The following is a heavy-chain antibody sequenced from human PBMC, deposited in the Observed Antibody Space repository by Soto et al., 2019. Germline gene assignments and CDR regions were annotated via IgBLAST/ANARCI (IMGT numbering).Heavy chain of an antibody. CDR2: ISGSGSTI. CDR1: GFTFSDYY. CDR3: ARALDYGDEGNWFDP. J-gene: IGHJ5*02. Sequence: PGGSLRLSCAASGFTFSDYYMSWIRQAPGKGLEWVSYISGSGSTIYYADSVKGRFTISRDNAKNSLYLQMNSLRAEDTAVYYCARALDYGDEGNWFDPWGQGTLVTVSS. V-gene: IGHV3-11*01. D-gene: IGHD4-17*01.